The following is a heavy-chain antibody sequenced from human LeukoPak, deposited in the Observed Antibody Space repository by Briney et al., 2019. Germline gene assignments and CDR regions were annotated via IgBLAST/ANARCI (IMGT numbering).Heavy chain of an antibody. D-gene: IGHD3-10*01. J-gene: IGHJ4*02. V-gene: IGHV1-69*13. CDR3: ARGGRVLLWFGELLYPPFWIDY. CDR2: IIPIFGTA. Sequence: SVKVSCKASGGTFSSYAISWVRQAPGQGLEWMGGIIPIFGTANYAQKFQGRVTITADESTSTAYMELSSLRSEDTAVYYCARGGRVLLWFGELLYPPFWIDYWGQGTLVTVSS. CDR1: GGTFSSYA.